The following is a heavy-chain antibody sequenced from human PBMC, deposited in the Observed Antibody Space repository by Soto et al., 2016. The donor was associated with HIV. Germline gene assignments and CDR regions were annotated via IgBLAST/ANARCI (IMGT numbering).Heavy chain of an antibody. CDR3: TTWSVAHFDY. CDR2: IDGPTFNT. V-gene: IGHV3-23*01. J-gene: IGHJ4*02. CDR1: GFIFSNYA. Sequence: EVYLLESGGDFVQPGGSLRLSCTASGFIFSNYAMHWVRQAPGRGLEWVSTIDGPTFNTHYADSVKGRFTISRDNSKDTVYLQMNSLRAEDTAVYYCTTWSVAHFDYWGQGTRVTVSS.